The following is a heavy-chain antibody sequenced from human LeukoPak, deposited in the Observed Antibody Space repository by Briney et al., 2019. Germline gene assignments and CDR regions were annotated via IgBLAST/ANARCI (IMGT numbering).Heavy chain of an antibody. D-gene: IGHD1-26*01. V-gene: IGHV3-23*01. CDR1: GFTFSSYA. Sequence: GGSLRLSCAASGFTFSSYAMSWVRQAPGKGLEWVSAINGSGGSTYYADSVKGRFTISRDKSKNTLYLKMNSLRAEDTAVYYCAKDWTSGSYPSFDYWGQGTLVTVSS. CDR2: INGSGGST. J-gene: IGHJ4*02. CDR3: AKDWTSGSYPSFDY.